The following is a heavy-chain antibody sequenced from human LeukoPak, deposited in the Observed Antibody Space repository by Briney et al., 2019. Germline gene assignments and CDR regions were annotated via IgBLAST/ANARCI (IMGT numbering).Heavy chain of an antibody. CDR3: ARDRGEVRGVADY. CDR1: GFTFSSYW. D-gene: IGHD3-10*01. J-gene: IGHJ4*02. CDR2: IKQDGSEK. Sequence: PGGSLRLSCAASGFTFSSYWMSWVRQAPGKGLEWVANIKQDGSEKYYVDSVKGRFTISRDNAKNSLYLQMNSLRAEDTAVYYCARDRGEVRGVADYWGQGTLVTVSS. V-gene: IGHV3-7*01.